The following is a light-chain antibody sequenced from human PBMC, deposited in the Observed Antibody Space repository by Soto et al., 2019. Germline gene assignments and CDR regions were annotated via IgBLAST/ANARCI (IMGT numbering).Light chain of an antibody. J-gene: IGKJ5*01. CDR2: RTS. Sequence: EIVMTQSPATLSVSPGERATLSCRASQSISSNLAWYQQKPGQAPRLLMFRTSSRATGFPARFSGSGSGTEFNLTISSLQSEDFAVYYCQQYGSSWITFGQGTRLEIK. CDR1: QSISSN. V-gene: IGKV3-15*01. CDR3: QQYGSSWIT.